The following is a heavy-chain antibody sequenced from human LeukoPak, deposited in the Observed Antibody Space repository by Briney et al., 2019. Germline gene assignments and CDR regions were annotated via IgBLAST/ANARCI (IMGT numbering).Heavy chain of an antibody. V-gene: IGHV3-30*18. Sequence: GGSLRLSCAASGFTFSSYGMHWVRQAPGKGLEWVAVISYDGSNKYYADSVKGRFTISRDNSKNTLYLQMNSLRAEDTAVYYCAKEGYDYVWGSYRYSPYYYYGMDVWGQGTMVTVSS. D-gene: IGHD3-16*02. CDR2: ISYDGSNK. J-gene: IGHJ6*02. CDR3: AKEGYDYVWGSYRYSPYYYYGMDV. CDR1: GFTFSSYG.